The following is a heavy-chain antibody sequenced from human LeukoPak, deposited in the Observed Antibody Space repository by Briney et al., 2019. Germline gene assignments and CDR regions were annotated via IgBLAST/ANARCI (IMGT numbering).Heavy chain of an antibody. D-gene: IGHD4-17*01. J-gene: IGHJ4*02. CDR3: ARETTEAAFDY. Sequence: GGSLRLSCAASGFTFSSYAMTWVRQAPGKGLEWVSSISVNGGTTYYADSVKGRFTISRDSSKNTLYLQMNSLRAEDTAVYYCARETTEAAFDYWGQGTLVTVSS. CDR2: ISVNGGTT. V-gene: IGHV3-23*01. CDR1: GFTFSSYA.